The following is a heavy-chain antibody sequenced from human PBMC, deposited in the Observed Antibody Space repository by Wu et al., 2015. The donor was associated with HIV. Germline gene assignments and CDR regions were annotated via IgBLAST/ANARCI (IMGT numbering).Heavy chain of an antibody. CDR1: GGTFSSYA. J-gene: IGHJ6*02. CDR2: IIPIFGTA. Sequence: QVQLVQSGAEVKKPGSSVKVSCKASGGTFSSYAISWVRQAPGQGLEWMGGIIPIFGTANYAQKFQGRVTITTDESTSTAYMELSSLRSEDTAVYYCARKYYYGSGSYPDYYYYGMDVWGQGTTGHRLL. CDR3: ARKYYYGSGSYPDYYYYGMDV. V-gene: IGHV1-69*05. D-gene: IGHD3-10*01.